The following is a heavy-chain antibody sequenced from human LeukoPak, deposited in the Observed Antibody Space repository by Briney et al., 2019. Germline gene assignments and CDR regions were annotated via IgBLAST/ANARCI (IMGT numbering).Heavy chain of an antibody. D-gene: IGHD2-2*01. CDR1: GVSISSGGHY. J-gene: IGHJ6*02. V-gene: IGHV4-31*02. CDR3: ARYRLIIGHCTPTSCLTDDYYYGIDV. CDR2: IYYSGST. Sequence: SQTLSLTCTVSGVSISSGGHYWSWIRQHPEKGLEWIGYIYYSGSTYYNPSLKSRLTISIDTSENQFSLRLRSMTAADAAVYYCARYRLIIGHCTPTSCLTDDYYYGIDVWGQGTTVTVSS.